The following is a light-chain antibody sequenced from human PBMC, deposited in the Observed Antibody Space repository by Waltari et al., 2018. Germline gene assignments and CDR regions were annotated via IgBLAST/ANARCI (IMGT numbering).Light chain of an antibody. CDR1: QSVSSSA. CDR2: GAS. CDR3: HQYGSSIYT. Sequence: ELVLTQSPGTLSMSSGERASLSCRASQSVSSSALAWYQQKPGQAPRLLIYGASSRATGIPDRFSGSGSGTDFTLTISRLEPEDSAVYYCHQYGSSIYTFGQGTKLEIQ. J-gene: IGKJ2*01. V-gene: IGKV3-20*01.